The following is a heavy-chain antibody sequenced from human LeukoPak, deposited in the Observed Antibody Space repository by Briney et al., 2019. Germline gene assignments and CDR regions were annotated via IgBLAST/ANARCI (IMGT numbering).Heavy chain of an antibody. CDR3: ARDKISINAFDM. V-gene: IGHV4-59*11. Sequence: SETLSLTCTVSDASISGHYLTWIRQPPGKGLEWIGYISYIGSTNYNPSLKSRVTISVDTSKNQFSLKLSSVTAADTGVYYCARDKISINAFDMWGQGTMVTVSS. D-gene: IGHD1-14*01. CDR2: ISYIGST. CDR1: DASISGHY. J-gene: IGHJ3*02.